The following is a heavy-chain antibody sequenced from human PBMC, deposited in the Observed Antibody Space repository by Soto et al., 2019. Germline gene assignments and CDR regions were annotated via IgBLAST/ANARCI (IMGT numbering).Heavy chain of an antibody. CDR1: GFDFEDYT. V-gene: IGHV3-43*01. CDR3: AKDEAYYFDH. CDR2: ISYDGDDT. J-gene: IGHJ4*02. Sequence: EVQLVESGGVVVQPGGSLRLSCVASGFDFEDYTMHWVRQAPGKGLECVSRISYDGDDTYYADSVRGRFTMSRDNSKNSLFLLMNNLTPEDTAVYYCAKDEAYYFDHWGQDTLVAVSS.